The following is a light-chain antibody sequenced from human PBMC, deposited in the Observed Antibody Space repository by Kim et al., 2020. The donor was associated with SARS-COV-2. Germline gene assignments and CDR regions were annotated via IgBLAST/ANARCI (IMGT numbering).Light chain of an antibody. Sequence: SSELTQDPSVSVALGQTVWISCQGDSLRSFFAYWYQQKPGQAPKLVIYGKDKRPSGIPARFSGSGSGNTDSLTITGPQAEDEADYYCASRDSSGNLFVFGSGTKVTVL. CDR1: SLRSFF. V-gene: IGLV3-19*01. CDR2: GKD. J-gene: IGLJ1*01. CDR3: ASRDSSGNLFV.